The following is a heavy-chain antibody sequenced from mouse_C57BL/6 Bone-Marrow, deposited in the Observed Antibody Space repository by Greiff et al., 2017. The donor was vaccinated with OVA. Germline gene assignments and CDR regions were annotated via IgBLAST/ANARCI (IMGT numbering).Heavy chain of an antibody. D-gene: IGHD3-2*02. CDR3: ARLEAQAPWFAY. V-gene: IGHV1-69*01. CDR1: GYTFTSYW. CDR2: IDPSDSYT. Sequence: QVQLQQPGAELVMPGASVKLSCKASGYTFTSYWMHWVKQRPGQGLEWIGEIDPSDSYTNYNQKFKGKSTLTVDKSSSTAYMQLSSLTSEDSAVYYCARLEAQAPWFAYWGQGTLVTVSA. J-gene: IGHJ3*01.